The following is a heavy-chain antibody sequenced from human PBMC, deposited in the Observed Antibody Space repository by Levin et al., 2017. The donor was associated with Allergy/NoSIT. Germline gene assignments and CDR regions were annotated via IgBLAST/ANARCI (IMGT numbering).Heavy chain of an antibody. CDR1: GFTFSSYE. Sequence: PGGSLRLSCAASGFTFSSYEMNWVRQAPGKGLEWVSYISCSGSTIYYADSVKGRFTISRDNAKNSLYLQMNSLRAEDTAVYYCARQLGNFWSGYNYFDYWGQGTLVTVSS. V-gene: IGHV3-48*03. J-gene: IGHJ4*02. CDR3: ARQLGNFWSGYNYFDY. D-gene: IGHD3-3*01. CDR2: ISCSGSTI.